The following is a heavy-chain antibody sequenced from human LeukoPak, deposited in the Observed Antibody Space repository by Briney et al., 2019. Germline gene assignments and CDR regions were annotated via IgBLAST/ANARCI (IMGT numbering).Heavy chain of an antibody. CDR3: VSFYETY. V-gene: IGHV3-74*01. CDR2: INSDGSWT. J-gene: IGHJ4*02. Sequence: PGGSLGLSCAASGFTFRNYVIHWVRQAPGKGLVWVSHINSDGSWTSYADSVKGRFTISKDNAKNTVYLQMNSLRAEDTAVYYCVSFYETYWGRGTLVTVSS. D-gene: IGHD2/OR15-2a*01. CDR1: GFTFRNYV.